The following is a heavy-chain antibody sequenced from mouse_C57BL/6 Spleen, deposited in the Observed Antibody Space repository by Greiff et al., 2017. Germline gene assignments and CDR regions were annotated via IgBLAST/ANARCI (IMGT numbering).Heavy chain of an antibody. CDR1: GYTFTSYW. V-gene: IGHV1-61*01. CDR2: IYPSDSET. Sequence: QVQLQQPGAELVRPGSSVKLSCKASGYTFTSYWMDWVKQRPGQGLEWIGNIYPSDSETHYNQKFKDKATLTVDNSSSTAYMQLSSLTSEDSAVYYCARGGSYYYGSSYPFAYWGQGTLVTVSA. CDR3: ARGGSYYYGSSYPFAY. J-gene: IGHJ3*01. D-gene: IGHD1-1*01.